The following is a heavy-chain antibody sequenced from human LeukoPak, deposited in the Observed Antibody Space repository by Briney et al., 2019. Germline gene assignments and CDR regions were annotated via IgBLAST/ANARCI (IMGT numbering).Heavy chain of an antibody. CDR3: AKDLYSSSSGIDY. J-gene: IGHJ4*02. CDR2: IKQDGSEK. CDR1: GFTFSSYW. Sequence: GGSLRLSCAASGFTFSSYWMTWVRQAPGKGLEWVANIKQDGSEKYYVDSVKGRFTISRDNAKNSLYLQMNSLRAEDTAVYYCAKDLYSSSSGIDYWGQGTLVTVSS. D-gene: IGHD6-6*01. V-gene: IGHV3-7*01.